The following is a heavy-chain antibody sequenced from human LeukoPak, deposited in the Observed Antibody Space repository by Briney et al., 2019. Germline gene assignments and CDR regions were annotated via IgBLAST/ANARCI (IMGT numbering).Heavy chain of an antibody. V-gene: IGHV3-11*01. Sequence: PGGSLRLSCAASGFTFSDYYMSWIRQAPGRGLEWLSYISPSGSTIYEADSMKGRFTISRDNARNSLFLQMNSLRAEDTAVYYCAREKKRGYSGYDYWGQGTLVTVSS. CDR3: AREKKRGYSGYDY. D-gene: IGHD5-12*01. CDR2: ISPSGSTI. CDR1: GFTFSDYY. J-gene: IGHJ4*02.